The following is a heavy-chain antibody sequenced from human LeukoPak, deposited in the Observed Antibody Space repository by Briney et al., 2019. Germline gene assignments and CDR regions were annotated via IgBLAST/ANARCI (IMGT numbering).Heavy chain of an antibody. CDR3: ARHGVVIPDY. CDR1: GGSFSGYY. J-gene: IGHJ4*02. CDR2: INHSGST. Sequence: TSETLSLTCAVYGGSFSGYYWSWIRQPPGKGLEWIGEINHSGSTNYNPSLKSRVTISVDTSKNQFSLKLSSVTAADTAVYYCARHGVVIPDYWGQGTLVTVSS. D-gene: IGHD3-3*01. V-gene: IGHV4-34*01.